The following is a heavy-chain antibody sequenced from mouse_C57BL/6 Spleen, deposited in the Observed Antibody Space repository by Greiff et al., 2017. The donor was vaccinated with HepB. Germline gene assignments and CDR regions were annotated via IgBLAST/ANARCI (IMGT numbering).Heavy chain of an antibody. CDR1: GYTFTSYW. CDR3: ARSLGYYGSSPWYFDV. V-gene: IGHV1-59*01. Sequence: QVQLQQSGAELVRPGTSVKLSCKASGYTFTSYWMHWVKQRPGQGLEWIGVIDPSDSYTNYNQKFKGKATLTVDTSSSTAYMQLSSLTSEDSAVYYCARSLGYYGSSPWYFDVWGTGTTVTVSS. J-gene: IGHJ1*03. CDR2: IDPSDSYT. D-gene: IGHD1-1*01.